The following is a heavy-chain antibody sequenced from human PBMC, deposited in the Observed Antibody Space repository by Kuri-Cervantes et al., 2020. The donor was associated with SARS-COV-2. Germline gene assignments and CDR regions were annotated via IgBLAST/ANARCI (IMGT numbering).Heavy chain of an antibody. Sequence: GGSLRLSCVASGFTLTKYTMNWVRQAPGKALEWVSSISGSGSYIYYADSVKGRFTISRESGESSLYLHMNSLRGDDTAVYYCARDFGFSVLLYWFDPWGQGTLVTVSS. CDR1: GFTLTKYT. J-gene: IGHJ5*02. D-gene: IGHD2-2*01. CDR2: ISGSGSYI. CDR3: ARDFGFSVLLYWFDP. V-gene: IGHV3-21*04.